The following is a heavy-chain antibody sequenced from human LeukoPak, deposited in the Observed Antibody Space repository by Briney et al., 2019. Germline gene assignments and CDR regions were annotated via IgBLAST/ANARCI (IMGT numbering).Heavy chain of an antibody. V-gene: IGHV5-51*01. D-gene: IGHD2-15*01. J-gene: IGHJ5*02. Sequence: GESLKISCMVSGYSFTSYWIGWVRQMPGKGLEWMGIIYPGDSDTRYSPSFQGQVTISADKSISTAYLQWSSLKASDTAMYYCARWVVVAATPSAPWFDPWGQGTLVTVSS. CDR2: IYPGDSDT. CDR1: GYSFTSYW. CDR3: ARWVVVAATPSAPWFDP.